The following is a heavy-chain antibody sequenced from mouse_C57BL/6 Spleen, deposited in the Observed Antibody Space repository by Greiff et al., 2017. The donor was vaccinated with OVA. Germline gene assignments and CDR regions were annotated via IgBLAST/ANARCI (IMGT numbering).Heavy chain of an antibody. CDR2: IDPETGGT. CDR3: TCPSFDV. J-gene: IGHJ1*03. CDR1: GYTFTDYE. Sequence: QVQLKESGAELVRPGASVTLSCKASGYTFTDYEMHWVKQTPVHGLEWIGAIDPETGGTAYNQKFKGKAILTADKSSSTAYMELRSLTSEDSAVYYCTCPSFDVWGTGTTVTVSS. V-gene: IGHV1-15*01.